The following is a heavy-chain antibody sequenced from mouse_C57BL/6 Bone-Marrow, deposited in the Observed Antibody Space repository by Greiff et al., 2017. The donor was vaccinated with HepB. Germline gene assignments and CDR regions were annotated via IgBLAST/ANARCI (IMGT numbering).Heavy chain of an antibody. D-gene: IGHD2-12*01. V-gene: IGHV1-62-2*01. CDR2: FYPGSGSI. CDR3: ARHERGKWHDNGYYFDY. J-gene: IGHJ2*01. CDR1: GYTFTEYT. Sequence: QVQLQQSGAELVKPGASVKLSCKASGYTFTEYTIHWVKQRSGQGLEWIGWFYPGSGSIKYNEKFKDKATLTADKSSSTVYMELSRLTSEDSAVYFCARHERGKWHDNGYYFDYWGQGTTLTVSS.